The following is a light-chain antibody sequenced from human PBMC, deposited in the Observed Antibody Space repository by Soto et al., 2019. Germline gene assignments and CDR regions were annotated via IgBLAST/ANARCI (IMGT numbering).Light chain of an antibody. J-gene: IGLJ2*01. V-gene: IGLV1-40*01. CDR3: QSFDISLYVI. Sequence: QAVLTQPPSVSGAPGQRVTFYCTGTSSNIGAGYDVHWYQQLPGTVPKLLIYGNTNRPSGVPDRFSASKSGTSASLVITGLQAEDEADYYCQSFDISLYVIFGGGTKLTVL. CDR2: GNT. CDR1: SSNIGAGYD.